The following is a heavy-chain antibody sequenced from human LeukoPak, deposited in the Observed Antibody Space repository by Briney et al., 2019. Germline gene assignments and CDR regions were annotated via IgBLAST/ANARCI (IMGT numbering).Heavy chain of an antibody. CDR1: GFTFSSYA. D-gene: IGHD3-22*01. CDR3: ARVTNPDYYYDSSGYLLGAYYFDY. CDR2: ISYDGSNK. Sequence: GGSLRLSCAASGFTFSSYAMHWVRQAPGKGLEWVAVISYDGSNKYYADSVKGRFTISRDNSKNTLYLQMNSLRAEDTAVYYCARVTNPDYYYDSSGYLLGAYYFDYWGQGTLVTVSS. V-gene: IGHV3-30-3*01. J-gene: IGHJ4*02.